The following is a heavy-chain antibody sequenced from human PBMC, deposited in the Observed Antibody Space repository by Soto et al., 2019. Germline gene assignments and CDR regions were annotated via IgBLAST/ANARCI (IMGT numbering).Heavy chain of an antibody. CDR3: VRVGRLGGY. J-gene: IGHJ4*02. CDR2: IKEVGSGK. D-gene: IGHD3-16*01. Sequence: GGSLRLSCTASGFTFSSYWMSWVRQAPGKGLGWVANIKEVGSGKYYVDSVKGRFSISRDNARNSLYLQMDSLRVEDTAVYYCVRVGRLGGYWRQGALVTVSS. CDR1: GFTFSSYW. V-gene: IGHV3-7*03.